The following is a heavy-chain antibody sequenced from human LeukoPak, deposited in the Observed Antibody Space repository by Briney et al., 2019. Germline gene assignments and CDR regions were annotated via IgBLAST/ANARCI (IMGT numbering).Heavy chain of an antibody. CDR1: GFTFSSYT. Sequence: PGGSLRLSCAASGFTFSSYTMSWVRQAPGKGLEWLSSISSSSTYTHYADSVKGRFTISRDNAKNSLHLQMNSLRVEDTALYYCAKDSVGYVMDVWGQGTTVTVSS. D-gene: IGHD1-26*01. CDR2: ISSSSTYT. V-gene: IGHV3-21*01. J-gene: IGHJ6*02. CDR3: AKDSVGYVMDV.